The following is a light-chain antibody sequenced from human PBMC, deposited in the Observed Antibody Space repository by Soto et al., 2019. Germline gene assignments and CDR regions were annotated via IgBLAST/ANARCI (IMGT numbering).Light chain of an antibody. V-gene: IGKV1-39*01. Sequence: DIQMTQSPSSLSASVGDRVTITCLARQSITNYLNRYQQKPGKAPKLMIYAESSLKSGVPSRFSGSESGTDCTLSISSLQPEDFATYSCQQSYSTPLTFGQGTTVEIK. J-gene: IGKJ1*01. CDR2: AES. CDR1: QSITNY. CDR3: QQSYSTPLT.